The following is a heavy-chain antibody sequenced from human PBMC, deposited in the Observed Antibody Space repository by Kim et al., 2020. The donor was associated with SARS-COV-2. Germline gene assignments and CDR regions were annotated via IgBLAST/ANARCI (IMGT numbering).Heavy chain of an antibody. D-gene: IGHD3-22*01. CDR3: ARDLDYYVSSGYYHGYSVL. CDR1: GFTFSSYA. CDR2: ISYDGSNK. J-gene: IGHJ2*01. Sequence: GGSLRLSCAASGFTFSSYAMHWVRQAPGKGLEWVAVISYDGSNKYYADSVKGRFTISRETSKNTLYLQMNSLRAEDTAVYYCARDLDYYVSSGYYHGYSVLWGRGTLVTVSS. V-gene: IGHV3-30*04.